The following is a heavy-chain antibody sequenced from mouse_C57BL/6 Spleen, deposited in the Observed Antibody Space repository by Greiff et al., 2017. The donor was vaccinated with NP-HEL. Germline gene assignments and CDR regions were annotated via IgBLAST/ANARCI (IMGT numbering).Heavy chain of an antibody. V-gene: IGHV2-2*01. CDR1: GFSLTSYG. Sequence: VKLVESGPGLVQPSQSLSITCTVSGFSLTSYGVHWVRQSPGKGLEWLGVIWSGGSTDYNAAFISRLSISKDNSKSQVFFKMNSLQADDTAIYYCARNGGSSYWYFDVWGTGTTVTVSS. CDR3: ARNGGSSYWYFDV. D-gene: IGHD1-1*01. J-gene: IGHJ1*03. CDR2: IWSGGST.